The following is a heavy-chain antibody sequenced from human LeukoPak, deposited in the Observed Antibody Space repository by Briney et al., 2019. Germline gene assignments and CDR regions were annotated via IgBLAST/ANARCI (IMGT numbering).Heavy chain of an antibody. CDR3: ARANTVATIDTNPRIYGMDV. V-gene: IGHV3-30-3*01. Sequence: GRSLRLSCAASGFTFSSYAMHWVRQAPGKGLEWVAVISYDGSNKYYADSVKGRFTISRDNSKNTLYLQMNSLRAEDTAVYYCARANTVATIDTNPRIYGMDVWGQGTTVTVSS. CDR2: ISYDGSNK. J-gene: IGHJ6*02. CDR1: GFTFSSYA. D-gene: IGHD5-12*01.